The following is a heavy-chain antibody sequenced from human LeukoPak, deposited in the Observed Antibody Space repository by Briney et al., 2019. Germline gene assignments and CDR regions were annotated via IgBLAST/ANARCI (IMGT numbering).Heavy chain of an antibody. Sequence: PGGSLGLSCETSGFTFRGYWMTWVRQPPGKGLEWVATIKEDGSEKYYVDSVKGRFTISRDDAENSLYLQMSCLRAEDTAVYYCATFSAAESWGQGTLVTVSS. CDR3: ATFSAAES. D-gene: IGHD2-2*01. CDR2: IKEDGSEK. CDR1: GFTFRGYW. J-gene: IGHJ5*02. V-gene: IGHV3-7*01.